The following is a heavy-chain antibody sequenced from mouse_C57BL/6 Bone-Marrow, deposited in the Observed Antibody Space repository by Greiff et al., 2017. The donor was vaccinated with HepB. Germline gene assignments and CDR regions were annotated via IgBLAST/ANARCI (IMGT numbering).Heavy chain of an antibody. CDR1: GFTFSSYA. V-gene: IGHV5-4*01. D-gene: IGHD2-4*01. CDR2: ISDGGSYT. Sequence: EVQLVESGGGLVKPGGSLKLSCAASGFTFSSYAMSWVRQTPEKRLEWVATISDGGSYTYSPDNVKGRFTISRDNAKNNLYLQMSHLKSEDTAMYYCARDRLRRGYAMDYWGQGTSVTVSS. J-gene: IGHJ4*01. CDR3: ARDRLRRGYAMDY.